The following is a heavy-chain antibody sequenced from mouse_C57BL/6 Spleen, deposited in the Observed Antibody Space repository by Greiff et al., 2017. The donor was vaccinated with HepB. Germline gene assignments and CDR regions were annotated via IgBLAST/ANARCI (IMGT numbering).Heavy chain of an antibody. J-gene: IGHJ4*01. Sequence: QVQLQQSGPELVKPGASVKISCKASGYAFSSSWMNWVKQRPGKGLEWIGRIYPGDGDTNYNGKFKGKATLTADKSSSTAYMQLSSLTSEDSAVYFCARGDDGPAMDYWGQGTSGTVSS. D-gene: IGHD2-3*01. CDR1: GYAFSSSW. CDR2: IYPGDGDT. CDR3: ARGDDGPAMDY. V-gene: IGHV1-82*01.